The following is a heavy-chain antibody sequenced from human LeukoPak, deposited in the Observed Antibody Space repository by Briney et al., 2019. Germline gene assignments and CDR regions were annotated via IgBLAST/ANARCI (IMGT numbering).Heavy chain of an antibody. Sequence: PGGSLRLSCAASGFTFSNYGMHWVRQAPGKGLEWVAFIRYDGSNKYYADSVKGRFTISRDNSKNTLYLQMNSLRAEDTAVYFCARSYDYYYGSGNFSPFWKYWGQGTLVTVSS. J-gene: IGHJ4*02. CDR3: ARSYDYYYGSGNFSPFWKY. V-gene: IGHV3-30*02. CDR1: GFTFSNYG. CDR2: IRYDGSNK. D-gene: IGHD3-10*01.